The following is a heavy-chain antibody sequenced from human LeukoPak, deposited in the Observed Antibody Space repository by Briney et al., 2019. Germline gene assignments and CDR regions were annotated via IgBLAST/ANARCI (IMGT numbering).Heavy chain of an antibody. J-gene: IGHJ6*03. CDR3: AKVDVGLRYFDWYYMDV. Sequence: GGSLRLSCVVSGFTFSSYGMTWVRQAPGKGLEWVSATSGSGGNAYYADSVKGRFTISRDNSKNTLFLQMNSLTVEDTAVYYCAKVDVGLRYFDWYYMDVWGKGTTVTISS. D-gene: IGHD3-9*01. CDR2: TSGSGGNA. CDR1: GFTFSSYG. V-gene: IGHV3-23*01.